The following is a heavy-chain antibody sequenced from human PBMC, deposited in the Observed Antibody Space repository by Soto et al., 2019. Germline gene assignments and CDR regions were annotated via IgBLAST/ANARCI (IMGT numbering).Heavy chain of an antibody. D-gene: IGHD5-12*01. CDR1: GLALNCCT. CDR3: ARDSRDGYNYGTDY. CDR2: INPGSGRT. V-gene: IGHV1-3*01. Sequence: ASAKLSCKEPGLALNCCTGYWVHPSTEQRLEWMGWINPGSGRTRYAQNFQGRVTITRDTSTSTAYMELSSLRSEDTAVYYCARDSRDGYNYGTDYWGQGTLVTVSS. J-gene: IGHJ4*02.